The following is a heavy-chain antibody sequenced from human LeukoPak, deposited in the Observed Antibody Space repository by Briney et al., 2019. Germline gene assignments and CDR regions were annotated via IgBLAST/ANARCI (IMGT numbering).Heavy chain of an antibody. D-gene: IGHD1-26*01. CDR3: ARAGRVGATVYFDY. CDR2: IYYSGST. CDR1: GGSISSYY. J-gene: IGHJ4*02. Sequence: SETLSLTCTVSGGSISSYYWSWLRQPPGKGLEWIGYIYYSGSTNYNPSLKSRVTISVDTSKNQFSLKLSSVTAADTAVYYCARAGRVGATVYFDYWGQGTLVTVSS. V-gene: IGHV4-59*01.